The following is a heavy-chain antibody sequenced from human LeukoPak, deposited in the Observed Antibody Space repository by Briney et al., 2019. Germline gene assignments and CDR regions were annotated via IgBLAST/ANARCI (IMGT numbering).Heavy chain of an antibody. CDR2: MKHDGSEE. Sequence: GGSLRLSCAASGFIFETYWMNWVRQVPGEGLEWVANMKHDGSEEYYVESVKGRFIISRDNANKLLYLQMNSLRAEDTAVYYCAKQYIVTSWYWFGSWGQGTLVTVSS. CDR3: AKQYIVTSWYWFGS. CDR1: GFIFETYW. V-gene: IGHV3-7*03. D-gene: IGHD4-17*01. J-gene: IGHJ5*01.